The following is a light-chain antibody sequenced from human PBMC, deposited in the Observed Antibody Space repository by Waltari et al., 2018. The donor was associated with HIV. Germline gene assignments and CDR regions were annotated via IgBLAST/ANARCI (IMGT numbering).Light chain of an antibody. V-gene: IGLV2-14*03. Sequence: QSALTQPASVSGSPGQSITLSCIGSSSDVGAYDYVSWYHHHPGKAPKLLIYDVTHRPSGISARFSGSKSGNTASLTISGLQADDEADYYCGSYTTTSTLGVFGGGTKLTVL. CDR3: GSYTTTSTLGV. CDR1: SSDVGAYDY. J-gene: IGLJ2*01. CDR2: DVT.